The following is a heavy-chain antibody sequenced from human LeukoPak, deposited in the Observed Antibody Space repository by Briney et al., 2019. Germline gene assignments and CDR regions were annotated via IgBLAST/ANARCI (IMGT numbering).Heavy chain of an antibody. Sequence: PGGSLRLSCAASGFTFSSYSMNWVRQAPGKGLERVSYISSSSSTIYYADSVKGRFTISRDNAKNSLYLQMNSLRAEDAAVYYCARPLKYYYGSETYFWFDPWGQGTLVTVSS. J-gene: IGHJ5*02. D-gene: IGHD3-10*01. CDR3: ARPLKYYYGSETYFWFDP. V-gene: IGHV3-48*01. CDR2: ISSSSSTI. CDR1: GFTFSSYS.